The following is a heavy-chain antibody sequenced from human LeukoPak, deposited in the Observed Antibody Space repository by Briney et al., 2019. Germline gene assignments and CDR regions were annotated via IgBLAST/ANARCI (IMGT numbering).Heavy chain of an antibody. CDR1: GFTFSTSA. CDR2: ISRSGEIT. J-gene: IGHJ4*02. V-gene: IGHV3-23*01. Sequence: PGGSLRLSCAASGFTFSTSAMSWVRQAPGKGLEWVSGISRSGEITYYEDSVRSRFTISKDISKNTLYLQMDSLRAEDTAIYYCAKEEVPNDFWGQGTLVTVSS. D-gene: IGHD1-1*01. CDR3: AKEEVPNDF.